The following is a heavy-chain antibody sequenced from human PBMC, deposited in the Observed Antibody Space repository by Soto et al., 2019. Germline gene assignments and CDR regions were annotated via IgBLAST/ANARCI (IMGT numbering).Heavy chain of an antibody. CDR1: GGSISSSSYY. CDR3: ARLPYGSGSYGGMDV. V-gene: IGHV4-39*01. D-gene: IGHD3-10*01. J-gene: IGHJ6*02. CDR2: IYYSGST. Sequence: SETLSLTCTVSGGSISSSSYYWGWIRQPPGKGLEWIGSIYYSGSTYYNPSLKSRVTISVDTSKNQFSLKLSSVTAADTAVYYCARLPYGSGSYGGMDVWGQGTTVTVSS.